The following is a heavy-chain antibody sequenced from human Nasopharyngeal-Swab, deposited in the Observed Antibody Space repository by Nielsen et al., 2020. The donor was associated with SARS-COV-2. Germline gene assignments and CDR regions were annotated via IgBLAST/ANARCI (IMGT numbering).Heavy chain of an antibody. J-gene: IGHJ6*02. CDR2: IYYSGST. CDR3: VGSSWYGDYYYYYGMDV. CDR1: GGSISSSSYY. Sequence: SETLSLTCTVSGGSISSSSYYWGWIRQPSGKGLEWIGSIYYSGSTYYNPSLKSRVTISVDTSKNQFSLKLSSVTAADTAVYYSVGSSWYGDYYYYYGMDVWGQGTTVTVSS. V-gene: IGHV4-39*07. D-gene: IGHD6-13*01.